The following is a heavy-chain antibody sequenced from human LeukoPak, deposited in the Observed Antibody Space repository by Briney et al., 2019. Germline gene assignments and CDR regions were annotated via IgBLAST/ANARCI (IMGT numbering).Heavy chain of an antibody. CDR3: ASAIAAAGIIDY. Sequence: GGSLRLSCAASGFTFSSYAMHWVRQAPGKGLEWVAVIPYDGSNKYYADSVKGRFTISRDNSKNTLYLQMNSLRAEDTAVYYCASAIAAAGIIDYWGQGTLVTVSS. V-gene: IGHV3-30-3*01. CDR1: GFTFSSYA. CDR2: IPYDGSNK. D-gene: IGHD6-13*01. J-gene: IGHJ4*02.